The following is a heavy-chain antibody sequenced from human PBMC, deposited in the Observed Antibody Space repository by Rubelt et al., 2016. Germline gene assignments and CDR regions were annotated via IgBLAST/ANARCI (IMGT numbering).Heavy chain of an antibody. V-gene: IGHV1-18*01. Sequence: GRGLEWMGWISAYDGNTNYAQKLQGRVTMTTDTSTSTAYMELRSLRPDDTAVYYCARGPYDILTGYPVENWFDPWCQGTLVTVSS. CDR3: ARGPYDILTGYPVENWFDP. J-gene: IGHJ5*02. D-gene: IGHD3-9*01. CDR2: ISAYDGNT.